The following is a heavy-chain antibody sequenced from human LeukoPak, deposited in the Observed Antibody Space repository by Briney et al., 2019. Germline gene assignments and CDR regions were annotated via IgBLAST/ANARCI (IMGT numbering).Heavy chain of an antibody. D-gene: IGHD3-3*01. Sequence: GASVKVSCKASGGTFSSYAISWVRQAPGQGLEWMGGIIPIFGTANYAQKFQGRVTITADESTSTAYMELSSLRSEDTAVYYCAFYSYYDFWSGYYREGYYFDYWGQGTLVTVSS. J-gene: IGHJ4*02. CDR3: AFYSYYDFWSGYYREGYYFDY. CDR1: GGTFSSYA. CDR2: IIPIFGTA. V-gene: IGHV1-69*13.